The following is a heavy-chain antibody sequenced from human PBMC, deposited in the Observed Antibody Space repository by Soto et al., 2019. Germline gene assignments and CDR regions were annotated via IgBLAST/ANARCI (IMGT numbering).Heavy chain of an antibody. CDR2: ISGSGGST. D-gene: IGHD4-17*01. Sequence: GGSLRLSCAASGFTFSIYAMSWVRQAPGKGLEWVSAISGSGGSTYYADSVKGRFTISRDNSKNTLYLQMNSLRAEDTAVYYCAKSDGDYPYYYYHYGMDVWGQGTTVTVSS. J-gene: IGHJ6*02. V-gene: IGHV3-23*01. CDR3: AKSDGDYPYYYYHYGMDV. CDR1: GFTFSIYA.